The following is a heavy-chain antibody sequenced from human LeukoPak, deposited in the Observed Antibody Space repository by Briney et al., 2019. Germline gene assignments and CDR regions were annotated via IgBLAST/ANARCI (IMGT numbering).Heavy chain of an antibody. J-gene: IGHJ4*02. V-gene: IGHV5-51*01. CDR1: GYSFTSYW. CDR3: ARGDNWKRAVPDY. D-gene: IGHD1-1*01. Sequence: GESLKISCKGSGYSFTSYWIGWVRQMPGKGLEWMGIIYPADSDTRYRPSFQGQVTISADKAISTAYLQWSSLKASDTAMYYCARGDNWKRAVPDYWGQGTLVTVSS. CDR2: IYPADSDT.